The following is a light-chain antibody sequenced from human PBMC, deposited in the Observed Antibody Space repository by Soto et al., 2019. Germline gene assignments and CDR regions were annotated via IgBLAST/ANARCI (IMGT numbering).Light chain of an antibody. Sequence: DIVLTQSPGTLSLSPGERATLSCRASQGVSTSYFAWYQQKPGQAPSLLLYGTSTRATGIPDRFSGSGSGTDFTLTISRLEPEDFAVYFCQQYSSSPPITFGQGTRLEIK. CDR1: QGVSTSY. CDR3: QQYSSSPPIT. V-gene: IGKV3-20*01. CDR2: GTS. J-gene: IGKJ5*01.